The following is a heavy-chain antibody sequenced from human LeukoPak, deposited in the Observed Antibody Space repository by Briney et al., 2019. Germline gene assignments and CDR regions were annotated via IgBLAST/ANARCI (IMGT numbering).Heavy chain of an antibody. Sequence: SETLSLTCTVSADSISGYYWTWIRQPPGKGLEWIGYVYYTGSTDYNPSLKSRVTISVDTSKNQFSLKLSSVTAADTAVYYCASLIRGVIIEVFDYWGQGSLVTVSS. V-gene: IGHV4-59*08. J-gene: IGHJ4*02. CDR3: ASLIRGVIIEVFDY. CDR1: ADSISGYY. CDR2: VYYTGST. D-gene: IGHD3-10*01.